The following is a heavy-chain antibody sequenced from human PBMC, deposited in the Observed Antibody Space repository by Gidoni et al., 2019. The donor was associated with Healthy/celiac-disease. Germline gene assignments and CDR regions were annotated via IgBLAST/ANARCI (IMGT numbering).Heavy chain of an antibody. Sequence: EVQLVESGGGLVKPGGSLRLSCAASGFPFSSYSMHWVRQAPGKGLEWVSSISSSSSYIYYADSVKGRFTISRDNAKNSLYLQMNSLRAEDTAVYYCARDHRGHYDFWSANRPLYYYYGMDVWGQGTTVTVSS. V-gene: IGHV3-21*01. CDR1: GFPFSSYS. CDR2: ISSSSSYI. CDR3: ARDHRGHYDFWSANRPLYYYYGMDV. D-gene: IGHD3-3*01. J-gene: IGHJ6*02.